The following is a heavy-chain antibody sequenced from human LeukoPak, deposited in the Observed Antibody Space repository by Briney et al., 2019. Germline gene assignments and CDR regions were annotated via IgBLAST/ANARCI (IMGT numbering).Heavy chain of an antibody. Sequence: SLKLSCTVSGGSFSSYAISWVRQAPGQGLEWMGGIIPIFGTANYAQKFQGRVTITADELTSTAYMELSSLRSEDTAVYYCAREITYYYGSGTDAFDIWGQGTMVTVSS. J-gene: IGHJ3*02. D-gene: IGHD3-10*01. V-gene: IGHV1-69*01. CDR3: AREITYYYGSGTDAFDI. CDR2: IIPIFGTA. CDR1: GGSFSSYA.